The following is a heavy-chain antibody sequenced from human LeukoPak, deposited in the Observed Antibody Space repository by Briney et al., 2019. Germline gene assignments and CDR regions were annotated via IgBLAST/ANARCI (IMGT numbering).Heavy chain of an antibody. D-gene: IGHD6-13*01. CDR2: INHSGST. CDR3: ARGRQQDY. CDR1: GGPFSGYY. Sequence: PSETLSLTCAVYGGPFSGYYWSWIRQPPGKGLEWIGEINHSGSTNYNPSLKSRVTISVDTSKNQFSLKLRSVTAADTAVYYCARGRQQDYWGQGTLVTVSS. V-gene: IGHV4-34*01. J-gene: IGHJ4*02.